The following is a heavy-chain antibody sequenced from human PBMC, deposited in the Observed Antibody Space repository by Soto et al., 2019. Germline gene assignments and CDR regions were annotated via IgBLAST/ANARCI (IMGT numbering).Heavy chain of an antibody. CDR2: IYPGASDI. D-gene: IGHD2-2*01. V-gene: IGHV5-51*01. CDR3: ARQGTSRGLDYAASEC. Sequence: PGESLKISCQASGYTFIYFWVAWVRQVPGKGLEWMGVIYPGASDIRYSPSFEGHVTISADKSTNTAYLQWSSLEAADTAIYYCARQGTSRGLDYAASECWGSGTLV. J-gene: IGHJ4*02. CDR1: GYTFIYFW.